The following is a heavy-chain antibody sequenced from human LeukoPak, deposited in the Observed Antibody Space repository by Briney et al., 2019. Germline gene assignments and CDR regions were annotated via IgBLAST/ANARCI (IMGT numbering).Heavy chain of an antibody. D-gene: IGHD4-23*01. CDR1: GYTLTELS. CDR3: ASRDYGGNFYLI. J-gene: IGHJ4*02. CDR2: FDPEDGET. Sequence: ASVTVSCTVSGYTLTELSTHWVRQAPGKGLEWMGGFDPEDGETIYAQKFQGRVTMTEDTSTDTAYMELSSLRSEDTAVYYCASRDYGGNFYLIWGQGTLVTVSS. V-gene: IGHV1-24*01.